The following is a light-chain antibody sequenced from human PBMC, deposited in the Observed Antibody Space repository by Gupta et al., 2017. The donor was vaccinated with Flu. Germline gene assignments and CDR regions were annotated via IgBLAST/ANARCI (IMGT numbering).Light chain of an antibody. CDR3: QQDDNLWT. CDR1: QDISNY. V-gene: IGKV1-33*01. CDR2: DAS. J-gene: IGKJ1*01. Sequence: DIQMTQSPSSLSASVGDRVTITCQASQDISNYLNWYQQKLGKAPKLLIYDASNLETGVPSRFSGSGSGTDFTFTISSLQPEDIATYYCQQDDNLWTFGQGTKVEIK.